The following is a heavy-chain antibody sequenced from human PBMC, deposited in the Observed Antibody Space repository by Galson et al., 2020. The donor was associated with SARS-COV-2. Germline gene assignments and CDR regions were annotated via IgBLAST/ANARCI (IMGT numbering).Heavy chain of an antibody. D-gene: IGHD2-15*01. CDR1: GFTFSTYD. Sequence: GGSLRLSCAGSGFTFSTYDMNWVRQAPGKGLEWVSYISGSGPNIYYADSVKGRFTISSDNARSSLYLQMTSLRAEDTAVYYCASPYLAAASFFGAFDVWGLGTMVTVSS. CDR3: ASPYLAAASFFGAFDV. J-gene: IGHJ3*01. CDR2: ISGSGPNI. V-gene: IGHV3-48*03.